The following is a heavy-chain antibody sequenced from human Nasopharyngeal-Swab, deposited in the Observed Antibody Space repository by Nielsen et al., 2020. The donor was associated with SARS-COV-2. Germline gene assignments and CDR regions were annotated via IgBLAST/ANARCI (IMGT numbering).Heavy chain of an antibody. V-gene: IGHV3-7*01. J-gene: IGHJ3*02. Sequence: GESLKISCAASGFTFSSYWMSWVRQAPGKGLEWVANIKQDGSEKYYVDSVKGRFTISSDNAKNSLYLQMHSLRAEDTAVYYCHYVWGSYGNHDAFDIWGQGTMVTVSS. CDR2: IKQDGSEK. D-gene: IGHD3-16*01. CDR3: HYVWGSYGNHDAFDI. CDR1: GFTFSSYW.